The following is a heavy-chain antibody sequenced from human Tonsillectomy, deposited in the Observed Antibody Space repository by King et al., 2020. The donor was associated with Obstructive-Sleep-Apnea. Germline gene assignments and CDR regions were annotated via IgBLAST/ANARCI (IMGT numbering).Heavy chain of an antibody. D-gene: IGHD5-12*01. Sequence: VQLVESGGALVQPGGSLRLSCSASGFSFGKYAMTWVRQAPGKGLDWLSAISGSGGSTYYADSVRGRSTTSRDNSENTLYLQMNSLRAEDTAIYYCAKNRGDSDYDDDQYGMDVWGQGTTVTVSS. J-gene: IGHJ6*02. CDR2: ISGSGGST. CDR1: GFSFGKYA. CDR3: AKNRGDSDYDDDQYGMDV. V-gene: IGHV3-23*04.